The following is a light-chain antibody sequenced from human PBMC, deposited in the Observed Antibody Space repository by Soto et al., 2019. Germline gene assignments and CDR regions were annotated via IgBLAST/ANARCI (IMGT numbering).Light chain of an antibody. Sequence: DGQMTQSPSSLFAFVRDRVTITCRASQGIAPYLAWFQQKPGKVPKLLIYATSTLQSGVPSRFSGSGSGTDFTLTINSLQPEDVGTYYCQKYNSAPLTFGGGTKV. J-gene: IGKJ4*01. CDR1: QGIAPY. V-gene: IGKV1-27*01. CDR2: ATS. CDR3: QKYNSAPLT.